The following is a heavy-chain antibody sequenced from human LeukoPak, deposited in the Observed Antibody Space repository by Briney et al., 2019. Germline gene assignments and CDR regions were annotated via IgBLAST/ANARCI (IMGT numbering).Heavy chain of an antibody. V-gene: IGHV1-24*01. CDR3: ATRVAYDDIVVLPAAAHFGY. D-gene: IGHD2-2*01. CDR1: GYSLSEFS. CDR2: FDPEDGEI. Sequence: ASVKVSCKVSGYSLSEFSMHWVRQAPGKGLEWMGGFDPEDGEIITAQKFQGRVTLTDDASTRTAYMELSSLRSEDTAVYYCATRVAYDDIVVLPAAAHFGYWGQGTLVTVPS. J-gene: IGHJ4*02.